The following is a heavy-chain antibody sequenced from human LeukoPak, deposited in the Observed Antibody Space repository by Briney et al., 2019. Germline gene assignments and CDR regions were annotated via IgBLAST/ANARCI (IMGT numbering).Heavy chain of an antibody. CDR3: AKTHYSDGSGYFDC. Sequence: GGSLRLSCAASGFTFSNYGMHWVRQAPGKGLEWVAFISHDGIMAFISFDGSNRHYVDSAKGRFTISRDNSKNTLYLQMNSLRAEDTAVYYCAKTHYSDGSGYFDCWGQGILVTVSS. CDR2: ISHDGIMAFISFDGSNR. J-gene: IGHJ4*02. D-gene: IGHD3-22*01. CDR1: GFTFSNYG. V-gene: IGHV3-30*18.